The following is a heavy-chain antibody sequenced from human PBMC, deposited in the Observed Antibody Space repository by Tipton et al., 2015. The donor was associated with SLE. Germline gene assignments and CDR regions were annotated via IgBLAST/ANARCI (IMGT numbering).Heavy chain of an antibody. V-gene: IGHV4-61*02. D-gene: IGHD6-13*01. CDR3: AGSSSWYEY. J-gene: IGHJ4*02. CDR2: LFTSGSS. Sequence: TLSLTCTVSGGSIGSGSYFWAWIRQPAGKGLEWIGRLFTSGSSDYNPSLKSRVTISIDTSKNQFSRKLASVTAADTAVYYCAGSSSWYEYWGQGTLVTVSS. CDR1: GGSIGSGSYF.